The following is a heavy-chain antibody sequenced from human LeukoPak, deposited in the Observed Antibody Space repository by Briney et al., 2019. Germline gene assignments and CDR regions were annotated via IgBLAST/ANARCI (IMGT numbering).Heavy chain of an antibody. CDR1: GGSLGNYF. V-gene: IGHV4-59*08. Sequence: PSETLSLTCTVSGGSLGNYFWSWIRQPPGKGLEWIGYIYSSGTTNYNPSLMSRVTISVDTSRNQFSLKLTSVTAADTAVYFCARLVAVTGTADWFDPWGQGALVTVSS. CDR2: IYSSGTT. D-gene: IGHD6-19*01. CDR3: ARLVAVTGTADWFDP. J-gene: IGHJ5*02.